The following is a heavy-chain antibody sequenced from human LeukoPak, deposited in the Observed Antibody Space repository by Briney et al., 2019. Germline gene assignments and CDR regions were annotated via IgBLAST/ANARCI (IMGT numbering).Heavy chain of an antibody. CDR1: GYTFTSYY. J-gene: IGHJ4*02. D-gene: IGHD3-9*01. Sequence: ASVKVSCKASGYTFTSYYMHWVRQAPGQGLEWMGIINPSGGSTSYAQKFQGRVTMTRDMSTSTVYMELSSLRSEDTAVYYCAREWDILTGYYRHVNYWGQGTLVTVSS. CDR3: AREWDILTGYYRHVNY. CDR2: INPSGGST. V-gene: IGHV1-46*01.